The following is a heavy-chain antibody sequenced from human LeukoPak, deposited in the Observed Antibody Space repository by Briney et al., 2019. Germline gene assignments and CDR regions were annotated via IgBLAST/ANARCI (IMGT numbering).Heavy chain of an antibody. D-gene: IGHD6-25*01. CDR3: AKSGGSFYLFDY. Sequence: PGGSLRLSCAASGFTFSSYAISWVRQAPGKGLEWVSSVSDAGGSAYYADSVRGQLIISRDNSKNTLYLQMNSLRAEDTAVYYCAKSGGSFYLFDYWGRGTLVTVSS. CDR2: VSDAGGSA. CDR1: GFTFSSYA. J-gene: IGHJ4*02. V-gene: IGHV3-23*01.